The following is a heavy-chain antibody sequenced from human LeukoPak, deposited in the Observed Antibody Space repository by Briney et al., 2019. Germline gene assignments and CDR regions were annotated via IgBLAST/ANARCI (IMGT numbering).Heavy chain of an antibody. J-gene: IGHJ4*02. Sequence: SETLSLTCAVYGGSFSGYYWSWIRQPPGKGLEWIGEITHTGSTNYNPSLKSRVTISVDTSKNQFSLKLTSVTAADTAVYYCARPGYSGSDIDYWGQGTLVTVSS. CDR1: GGSFSGYY. V-gene: IGHV4-34*01. CDR2: ITHTGST. CDR3: ARPGYSGSDIDY. D-gene: IGHD5-12*01.